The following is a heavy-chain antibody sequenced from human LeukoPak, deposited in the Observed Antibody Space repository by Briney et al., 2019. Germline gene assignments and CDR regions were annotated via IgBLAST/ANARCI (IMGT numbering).Heavy chain of an antibody. Sequence: GGSLRLSCAASGFTFSSYSMNWVRQAPGKGLEWASYISSSSSRIYHADSVKGRFTISRDNAKNSLYLQMNSLRAEDTAVYYCAREYCGGDCYSALDYWGRGTLVTVSS. D-gene: IGHD2-21*01. CDR2: ISSSSSRI. CDR3: AREYCGGDCYSALDY. J-gene: IGHJ4*02. V-gene: IGHV3-48*01. CDR1: GFTFSSYS.